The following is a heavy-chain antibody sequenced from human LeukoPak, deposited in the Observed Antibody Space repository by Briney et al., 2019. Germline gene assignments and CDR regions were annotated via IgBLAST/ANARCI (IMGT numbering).Heavy chain of an antibody. Sequence: SETLSLTCTVSGGSSSSYYWSWIRQPAGKGLEWIGYIYYSGSTSYNPSLKSRVTMSVDTSKNQLSLKLSSVTAADTAVYYCARLHSSSWYFIDYWGQGTLVTVSS. CDR2: IYYSGST. J-gene: IGHJ4*02. D-gene: IGHD6-13*01. V-gene: IGHV4-59*01. CDR1: GGSSSSYY. CDR3: ARLHSSSWYFIDY.